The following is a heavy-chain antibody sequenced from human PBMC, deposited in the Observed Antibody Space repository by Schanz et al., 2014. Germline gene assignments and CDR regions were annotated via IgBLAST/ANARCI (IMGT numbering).Heavy chain of an antibody. CDR3: AREEGYGYGPGAFDI. CDR1: GFTFSTYA. V-gene: IGHV3-30*04. CDR2: ILYDGSKT. D-gene: IGHD5-18*01. Sequence: VQLVESGGGLVQPGGSLRLSCATSGFTFSTYAMHWVLPAPGKGLEWVAVILYDGSKTYYADSVKGRFTISRDNSKNTLSLQMNSLRAEDTAVYYCAREEGYGYGPGAFDIWGQGTMVTVSS. J-gene: IGHJ3*02.